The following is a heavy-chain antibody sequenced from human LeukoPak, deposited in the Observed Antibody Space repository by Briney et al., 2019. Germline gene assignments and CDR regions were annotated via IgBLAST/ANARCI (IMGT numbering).Heavy chain of an antibody. D-gene: IGHD6-13*01. CDR2: IYCSGST. CDR1: GGSISSGGYY. Sequence: SETLSLTCTVSGGSISSGGYYWSWIRQHPGKGLEWIGYIYCSGSTYYNPSLKSRVTISVDTSKNQFSLKLSSVTAADTAVYYCARGSSSWNYFDYWGQGTLVTVSS. V-gene: IGHV4-31*03. CDR3: ARGSSSWNYFDY. J-gene: IGHJ4*02.